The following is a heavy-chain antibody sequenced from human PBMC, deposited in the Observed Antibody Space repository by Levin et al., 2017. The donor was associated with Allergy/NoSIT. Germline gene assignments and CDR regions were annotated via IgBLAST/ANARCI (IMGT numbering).Heavy chain of an antibody. D-gene: IGHD3-3*01. CDR2: IYPGDSDT. Sequence: GESLKISCKGSGYSFTSYWIGWVRQMPGKGLEWMGIIYPGDSDTRYSPSFQGQVTISADKSISTAYLQWSSLKASDTAMYYCARHRSTSSGYPPNYYYYGMDGWGQGTTVTVSS. CDR1: GYSFTSYW. CDR3: ARHRSTSSGYPPNYYYYGMDG. J-gene: IGHJ6*02. V-gene: IGHV5-51*01.